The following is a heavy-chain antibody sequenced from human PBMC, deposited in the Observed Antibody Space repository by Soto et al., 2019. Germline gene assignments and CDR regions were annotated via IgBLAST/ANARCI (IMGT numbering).Heavy chain of an antibody. D-gene: IGHD3-3*01. CDR3: ARELTIFGVVPSPYYYYGMDV. CDR1: GFTFSSYW. Sequence: GGSLRLSCAASGFTFSSYWMSWVRQAPGKGLEWVANIKQDGSEKYYVDSVKGRFTISRDNAKNSLFLQMNSLRAEDTAVYYCARELTIFGVVPSPYYYYGMDVWGQGTTVTVSS. V-gene: IGHV3-7*05. J-gene: IGHJ6*02. CDR2: IKQDGSEK.